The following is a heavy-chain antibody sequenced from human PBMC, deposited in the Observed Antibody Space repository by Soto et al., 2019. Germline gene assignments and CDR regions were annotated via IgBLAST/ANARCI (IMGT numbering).Heavy chain of an antibody. CDR1: GGSTSRYL. CDR2: MYNSGSV. J-gene: IGHJ4*01. Sequence: SETLSLTCTVSGGSTSRYLWSWIRQPPGKGLEWIAYMYNSGSVNYNPSLKSRVTMSVDTSKNQLSLNLRSVAAADTAVYYCAHGASLGHLDYWGQGTLVTVSS. V-gene: IGHV4-59*01. CDR3: AHGASLGHLDY. D-gene: IGHD4-17*01.